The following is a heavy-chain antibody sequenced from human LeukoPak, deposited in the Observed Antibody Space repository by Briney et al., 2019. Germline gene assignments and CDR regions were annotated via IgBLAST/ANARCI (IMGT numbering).Heavy chain of an antibody. CDR2: ISSSGSTI. D-gene: IGHD1-7*01. CDR1: GFTFSDYY. Sequence: GGSLRLSCAASGFTFSDYYMSWIRQAPGKGLEWVSYISSSGSTIYYADSVKGRFTISRDNAKNSLYLQMNSLRAEDTAVYYCARHRVNWNYLSSVDYWGQGTLVTVSS. CDR3: ARHRVNWNYLSSVDY. J-gene: IGHJ4*02. V-gene: IGHV3-11*04.